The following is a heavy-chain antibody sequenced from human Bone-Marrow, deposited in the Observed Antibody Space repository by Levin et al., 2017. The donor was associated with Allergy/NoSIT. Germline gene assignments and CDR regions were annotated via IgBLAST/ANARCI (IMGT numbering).Heavy chain of an antibody. V-gene: IGHV3-48*03. CDR1: GFSFSSYE. D-gene: IGHD1/OR15-1a*01. CDR2: ISSLCYTI. J-gene: IGHJ4*02. CDR3: ARGGQTNTFFDY. Sequence: GGSLRLSCAVSGFSFSSYEMNWVRQAPGKGLEWISYISSLCYTIYNADSVKGRFTISRDNAKNSLYLQMNSLRAEDTAIYYCARGGQTNTFFDYEGQGTLVTVSS.